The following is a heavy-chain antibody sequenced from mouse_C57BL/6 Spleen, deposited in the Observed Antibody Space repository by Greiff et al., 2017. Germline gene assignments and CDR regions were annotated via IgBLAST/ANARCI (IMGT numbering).Heavy chain of an antibody. J-gene: IGHJ4*01. CDR2: IDPSDSYT. Sequence: VQLQQPGAELVRPGTSVKLSCKASGYTFTSYWMHWVKQRPGQGLEWIGVIDPSDSYTNYNQKFKGKATLTVDTSSSSAYMQLSSLTSADSAVYYCAKYDYYDRDYWGQGTSVTVSS. D-gene: IGHD5-1-1*01. CDR3: AKYDYYDRDY. V-gene: IGHV1-59*01. CDR1: GYTFTSYW.